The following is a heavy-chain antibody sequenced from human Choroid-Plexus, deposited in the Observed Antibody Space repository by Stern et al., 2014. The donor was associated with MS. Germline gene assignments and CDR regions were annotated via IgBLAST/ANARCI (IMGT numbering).Heavy chain of an antibody. CDR3: AKDRQYLTYFFDH. J-gene: IGHJ5*02. D-gene: IGHD2/OR15-2a*01. Sequence: VQLVESGGGVVQPGRPLRLSCVASGFTFGSCAMHWVRQAPGKGLEWAAGFAYDGSKKYYAASVKGRFTISRDNSQNTRYMQMSSLSPEDTAVYYCAKDRQYLTYFFDHWGQGSLVTVSS. CDR2: FAYDGSKK. CDR1: GFTFGSCA. V-gene: IGHV3-30*18.